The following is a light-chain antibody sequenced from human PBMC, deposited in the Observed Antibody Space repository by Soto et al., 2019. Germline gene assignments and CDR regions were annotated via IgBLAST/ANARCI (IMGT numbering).Light chain of an antibody. J-gene: IGKJ4*01. CDR3: QQRASWPLS. V-gene: IGKV3-11*01. CDR1: QSVNN. Sequence: EIVLTQSPATLSLSPGEGVTLSCRASQSVNNLAWYQQKPGQAPRLLIYDASNRATGIPARFSGSGSGTDFTLTITNLEPEDFAVYYCQQRASWPLSFGGGTKVEIK. CDR2: DAS.